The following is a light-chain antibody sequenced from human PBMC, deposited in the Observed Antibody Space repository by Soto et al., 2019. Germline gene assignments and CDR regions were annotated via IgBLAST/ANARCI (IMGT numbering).Light chain of an antibody. CDR3: QQANSFPWT. V-gene: IGKV1-12*01. Sequence: DIQMTQSPSSVSAPVGDRVTITCRASQGVGSWLAWYQQKPGKAPKLQIFAASSLQSGVPSRFSGSGSGTDFTLTISSLQPEDVASYYCQQANSFPWTFGQGTKVEIK. J-gene: IGKJ1*01. CDR2: AAS. CDR1: QGVGSW.